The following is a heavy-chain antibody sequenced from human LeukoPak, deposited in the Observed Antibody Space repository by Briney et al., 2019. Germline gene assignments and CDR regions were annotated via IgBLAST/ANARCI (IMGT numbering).Heavy chain of an antibody. CDR1: GSTFSSYG. J-gene: IGHJ4*02. V-gene: IGHV3-30*18. CDR3: AKDITRYGGNAVDY. Sequence: GRSLRLSCAASGSTFSSYGIHWVRQAPGKGLEWVAVISYDGSNKYCADSLKGRFTISRDNSKNTLYLQMNSLRAEDTAVYYCAKDITRYGGNAVDYWGQGTLVTVSS. D-gene: IGHD4-23*01. CDR2: ISYDGSNK.